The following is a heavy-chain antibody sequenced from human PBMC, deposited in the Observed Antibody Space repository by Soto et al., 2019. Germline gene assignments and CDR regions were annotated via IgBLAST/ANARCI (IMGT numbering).Heavy chain of an antibody. J-gene: IGHJ4*02. Sequence: AGGSLILSCGAAGFTFGGYGVHWVRQAPGKGLEWVAVISYDGSNKYYADSVKGRFTISRDNSKNTLYLQMNSLRAEDTAVYYCVTTVTNNFDYWGQGTLVTVSS. CDR3: VTTVTNNFDY. D-gene: IGHD4-17*01. CDR1: GFTFGGYG. CDR2: ISYDGSNK. V-gene: IGHV3-30*03.